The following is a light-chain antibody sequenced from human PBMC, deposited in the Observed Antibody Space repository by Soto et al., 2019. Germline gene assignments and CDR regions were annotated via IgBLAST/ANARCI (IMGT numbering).Light chain of an antibody. Sequence: EIVVTQSPATLSVSPGERATLSCRASQSVSNNLAWYHQKPGQAPRLLIYGPSTRASGIPARFSGSGCGREFTLTISSLQSEDYGVYYCHQYNDWPPAFGQGTKVDIK. CDR2: GPS. V-gene: IGKV3-15*01. J-gene: IGKJ1*01. CDR3: HQYNDWPPA. CDR1: QSVSNN.